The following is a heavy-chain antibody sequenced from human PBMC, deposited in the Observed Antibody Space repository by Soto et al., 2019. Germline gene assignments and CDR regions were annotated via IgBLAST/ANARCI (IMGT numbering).Heavy chain of an antibody. CDR2: IYPLDSDT. CDR1: GYNFANYW. V-gene: IGHV5-51*01. Sequence: LGESLKISCEGSGYNFANYWIGWVRQQPGKGLEWMGIIYPLDSDTRYNPSFHGQVTISADKSISTAYLQWSSLKASDTAMYYCARHDYGDFWGQGTLVTVSS. CDR3: ARHDYGDF. J-gene: IGHJ4*02.